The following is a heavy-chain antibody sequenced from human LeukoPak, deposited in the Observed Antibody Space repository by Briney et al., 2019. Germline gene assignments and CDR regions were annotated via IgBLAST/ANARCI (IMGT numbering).Heavy chain of an antibody. V-gene: IGHV3-48*04. CDR2: ISSSSSTI. CDR1: GFTFSNYS. Sequence: GGALRLSLAAPGFTFSNYSMKWGRQAPGKGLEWVSYISSSSSTIYYADSVKGRFTISRDNAKNSLYLQMNSLRAEGTAVYYCARDLDYWGQGTLVTVSS. J-gene: IGHJ4*02. CDR3: ARDLDY.